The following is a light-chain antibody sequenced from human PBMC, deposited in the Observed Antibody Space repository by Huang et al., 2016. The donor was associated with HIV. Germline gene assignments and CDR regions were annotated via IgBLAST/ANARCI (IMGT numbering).Light chain of an antibody. CDR2: GAS. CDR1: PSVSSSY. V-gene: IGKV3-20*01. CDR3: QQYGGSPIT. Sequence: EIVLTQSPGTLSLFPGERATLSCRASPSVSSSYLAWYQQKPGQAPRRLIYGASNGATGIPARFSGSGSGTDFTLTISRVEPEDFAVYYCQQYGGSPITFGQGTRLEIK. J-gene: IGKJ5*01.